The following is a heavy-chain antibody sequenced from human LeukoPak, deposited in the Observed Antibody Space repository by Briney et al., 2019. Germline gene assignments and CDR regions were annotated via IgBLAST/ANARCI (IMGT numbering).Heavy chain of an antibody. J-gene: IGHJ4*02. CDR3: ARRAAAGTTD. CDR1: GYSFIAYY. CDR2: INPNSGGT. D-gene: IGHD6-13*01. V-gene: IGHV1-2*02. Sequence: GASVKVSCKASGYSFIAYYMHWVRQAPGQGLEWMGWINPNSGGTNYSQKFQGRVTMTTDTSTSTAYMELRNLTSDDTAMYYCARRAAAGTTDWGQGTLVAVSS.